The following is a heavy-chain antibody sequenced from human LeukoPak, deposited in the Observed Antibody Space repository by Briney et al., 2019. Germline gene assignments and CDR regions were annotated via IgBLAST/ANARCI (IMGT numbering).Heavy chain of an antibody. CDR3: ARSFPSGNYETFDY. J-gene: IGHJ4*02. V-gene: IGHV5-51*01. D-gene: IGHD1-26*01. CDR1: GYSFTSYW. Sequence: GESLKISCKGSGYSFTSYWIGWVRQMPGKSLQLMGIIYPGDSDTRYSPSFQGQVTISADRSISTAYLQWSSLKASDTAMYYCARSFPSGNYETFDYWGQGTLVTVSS. CDR2: IYPGDSDT.